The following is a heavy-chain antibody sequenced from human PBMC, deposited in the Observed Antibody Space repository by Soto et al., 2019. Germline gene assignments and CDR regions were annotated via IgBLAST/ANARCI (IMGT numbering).Heavy chain of an antibody. CDR2: IYYSGST. D-gene: IGHD3-10*01. J-gene: IGHJ6*04. V-gene: IGHV4-59*01. Sequence: SETLSLTCTVFGGSISSYYWRWIRQPPGKGLEWIGYIYYSGSTNYNPSLKSRVTISGDTSKNQFSLKLSSVTAADTAVYYCARVRITMVRGTFNWGMDVWGKGTTVTVSS. CDR1: GGSISSYY. CDR3: ARVRITMVRGTFNWGMDV.